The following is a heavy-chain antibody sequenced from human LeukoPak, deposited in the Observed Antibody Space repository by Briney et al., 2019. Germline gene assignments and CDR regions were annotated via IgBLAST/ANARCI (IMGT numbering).Heavy chain of an antibody. D-gene: IGHD1-7*01. CDR2: ISAYNGNT. CDR3: ATASITGTGRMYWFDP. CDR1: GYTFTRYG. J-gene: IGHJ5*02. V-gene: IGHV1-18*01. Sequence: GASVNVSCKASGYTFTRYGISWVRQAPGQGLEWMGWISAYNGNTNYAQKLQGRVTMTTDTSTSTAYMELRSLRSDDTAVYYCATASITGTGRMYWFDPWGQGTLVTVSS.